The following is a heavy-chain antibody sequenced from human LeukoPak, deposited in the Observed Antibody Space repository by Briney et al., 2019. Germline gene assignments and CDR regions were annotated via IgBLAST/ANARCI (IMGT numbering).Heavy chain of an antibody. CDR1: GYTFTSYD. D-gene: IGHD2-15*01. J-gene: IGHJ4*02. CDR2: INPSGGST. V-gene: IGHV1-46*01. Sequence: ASVKVSCKASGYTFTSYDINWARQATGQGLEWMGIINPSGGSTSYAQKFQGRVTMTRDMSTSTVYMELSSLRSEDTAVYYCATSRPYCSGGSCYSFDYWGQGTLVTVSS. CDR3: ATSRPYCSGGSCYSFDY.